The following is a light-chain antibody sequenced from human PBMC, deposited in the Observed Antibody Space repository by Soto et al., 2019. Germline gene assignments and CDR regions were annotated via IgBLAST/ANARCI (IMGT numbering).Light chain of an antibody. CDR2: EDD. CDR3: QSYDSTNQDVV. CDR1: SGSIASNY. Sequence: NFMLTQPHSVSESPGKTVTISCTGSSGSIASNYVQWFQQRPGSAPTTVIYEDDRRPSGVPDRFSGSIDSSSNSASLTISGLQTEDEADYYCQSYDSTNQDVVFGGGTKLTVL. J-gene: IGLJ2*01. V-gene: IGLV6-57*02.